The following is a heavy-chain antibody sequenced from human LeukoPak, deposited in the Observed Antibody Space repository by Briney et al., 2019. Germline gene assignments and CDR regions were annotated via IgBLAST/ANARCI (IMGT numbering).Heavy chain of an antibody. CDR3: ARDSGGSYFDY. V-gene: IGHV3-48*03. CDR2: ISSSGSSI. D-gene: IGHD1-26*01. CDR1: GFTFSDSD. Sequence: GGSLRLSCAASGFTFSDSDIHWVRQAPGKGLEWVSYISSSGSSIYYADSVKGRFTISRDNAKNSLYLQMNSLRAEDTAIYYCARDSGGSYFDYWGQGTLVTVSS. J-gene: IGHJ4*02.